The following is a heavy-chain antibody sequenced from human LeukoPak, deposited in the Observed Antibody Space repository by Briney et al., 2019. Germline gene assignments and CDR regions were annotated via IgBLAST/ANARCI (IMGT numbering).Heavy chain of an antibody. Sequence: PSETLSLTCTVSGGSISSGDYYWSWIRQPPGKGLEWIGYIYYSGSTYYNPSLKSRVTISVDTSKNQFSLKLSSVTAADTAVYYCASVATRYCSSTSCYVLDYWGQGTLVTVSS. CDR2: IYYSGST. V-gene: IGHV4-30-4*08. D-gene: IGHD2-2*01. CDR3: ASVATRYCSSTSCYVLDY. CDR1: GGSISSGDYY. J-gene: IGHJ4*02.